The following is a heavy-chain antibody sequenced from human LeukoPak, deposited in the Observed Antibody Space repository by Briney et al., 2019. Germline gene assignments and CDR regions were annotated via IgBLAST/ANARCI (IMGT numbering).Heavy chain of an antibody. V-gene: IGHV4-31*03. CDR1: GGSISSGGYH. J-gene: IGHJ4*02. D-gene: IGHD5-18*01. Sequence: SQTLSLTCTVSGGSISSGGYHWSWIRQHPGKGLEWIGYIYHSGTTSYNPSLKSRVTISVDTSKNQFSLKLSSVTAADTAVYYCAGTWIQLWQAFDYWGQGTLVTVSS. CDR3: AGTWIQLWQAFDY. CDR2: IYHSGTT.